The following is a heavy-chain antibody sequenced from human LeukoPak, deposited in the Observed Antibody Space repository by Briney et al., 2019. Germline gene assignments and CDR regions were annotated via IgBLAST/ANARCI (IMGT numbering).Heavy chain of an antibody. Sequence: GGSLRLSCAASGFTFSSHWMHWVRQAPGKGLVWVSRINSDGSSTSYADSVKGRFTISRDNAKNTLYLQMNSLRVEDTAVYYCARDPRIAVTGTTPYDYFFHMDVWGKGTTVTVSS. V-gene: IGHV3-74*01. CDR2: INSDGSST. CDR3: ARDPRIAVTGTTPYDYFFHMDV. CDR1: GFTFSSHW. D-gene: IGHD6-19*01. J-gene: IGHJ6*03.